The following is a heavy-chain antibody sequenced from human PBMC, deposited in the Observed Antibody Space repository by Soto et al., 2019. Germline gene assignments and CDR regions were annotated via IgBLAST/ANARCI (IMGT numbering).Heavy chain of an antibody. CDR2: ISGSGDST. Sequence: EVQLLDSGGGLVQPGGSLRLSCAASGFTFSSYAMNWVRQAPGKGLEWVSVISGSGDSTYYADSVKGRFTISRDNSKNALYLQINSLRAEDTAVYYCARRVRGTYFDYWGQGTLVTVSS. CDR3: ARRVRGTYFDY. V-gene: IGHV3-23*01. D-gene: IGHD2-15*01. CDR1: GFTFSSYA. J-gene: IGHJ4*02.